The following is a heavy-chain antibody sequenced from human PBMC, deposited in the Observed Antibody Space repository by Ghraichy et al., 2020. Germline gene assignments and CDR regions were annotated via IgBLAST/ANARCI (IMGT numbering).Heavy chain of an antibody. CDR2: IKQDGSEK. CDR3: ARDNRFRELLCEY. V-gene: IGHV3-7*01. CDR1: GFTFSSYW. J-gene: IGHJ4*02. D-gene: IGHD3-10*01. Sequence: GGSLRLSCAASGFTFSSYWMSWVRQAPGKGLEWVANIKQDGSEKYYVDSVKGRFTISRDNAKNSLYLQMNSLRAEDTAVYYCARDNRFRELLCEYWGQGTLVTVSS.